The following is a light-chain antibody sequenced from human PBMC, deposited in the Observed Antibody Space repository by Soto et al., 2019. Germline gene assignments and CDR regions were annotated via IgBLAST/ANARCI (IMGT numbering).Light chain of an antibody. CDR3: SSYTSSSTRV. Sequence: QSVLTQPASVSGSPGQSITISCTGTSSDVGGYNYASWYQRHPGKAPKLMIYDVSNRPSGVSNRFSGSKSGNTASLTISGLQAEDEADYSCSSYTSSSTRVFGTGTKVTVL. J-gene: IGLJ1*01. CDR2: DVS. CDR1: SSDVGGYNY. V-gene: IGLV2-14*01.